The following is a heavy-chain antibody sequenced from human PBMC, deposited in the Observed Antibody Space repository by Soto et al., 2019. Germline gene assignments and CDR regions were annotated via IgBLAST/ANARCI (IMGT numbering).Heavy chain of an antibody. J-gene: IGHJ5*02. CDR3: ARRLRYFDWLFPPLFP. Sequence: PSETLSLTCAVYGGSFSGYYWSWIRQPPGKGLEWIGEINHSGSTNYNPSLKSRVTISVDTSKNQFSLKLSSVTAADTAVYYCARRLRYFDWLFPPLFPWGQGTLVTVSS. V-gene: IGHV4-34*01. D-gene: IGHD3-9*01. CDR1: GGSFSGYY. CDR2: INHSGST.